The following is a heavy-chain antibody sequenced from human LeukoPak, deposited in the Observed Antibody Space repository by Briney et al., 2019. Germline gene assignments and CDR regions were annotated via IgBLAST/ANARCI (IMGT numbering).Heavy chain of an antibody. CDR1: GFTFSNSA. CDR3: ARARPDYDILTGPRVYYYYYYMDV. V-gene: IGHV3-23*01. D-gene: IGHD3-9*01. CDR2: ISGSGGST. Sequence: GGSLRLSCAASGFTFSNSAMSWVRQAPGKGLEWVSAISGSGGSTYYADSVKGRFTISRDNSKNTLYLQMNSLRAEDTAMYYCARARPDYDILTGPRVYYYYYYMDVWGKGTTVTISS. J-gene: IGHJ6*03.